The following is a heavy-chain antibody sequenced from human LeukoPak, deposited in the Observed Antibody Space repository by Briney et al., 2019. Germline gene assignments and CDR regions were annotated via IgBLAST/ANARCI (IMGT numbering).Heavy chain of an antibody. CDR3: ARDFKYYYDRGTSAFDI. D-gene: IGHD3-10*02. Sequence: SETLSLTCTVSGGSISSYYWSWIRQPPGKGLEWIGYIYYSGSTNYNPSLKSRVTISVDTSKNQFSLKLSSVTAADSAVYYCARDFKYYYDRGTSAFDIWGQGKLVTVSS. J-gene: IGHJ3*02. CDR2: IYYSGST. V-gene: IGHV4-59*01. CDR1: GGSISSYY.